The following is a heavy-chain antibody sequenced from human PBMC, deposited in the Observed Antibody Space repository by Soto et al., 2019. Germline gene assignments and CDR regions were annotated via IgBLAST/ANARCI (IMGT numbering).Heavy chain of an antibody. D-gene: IGHD3-10*01. Sequence: SETLSLTCTVSGGSISSSSYYWGWIRQHPGKGLEWIGYIYYSGSTYYNPSLKSRVTISVDTSKNQFSRKLSSVTAADTAVYYCARDRGSNWFDPWGQGTLVTVSS. J-gene: IGHJ5*02. CDR3: ARDRGSNWFDP. V-gene: IGHV4-31*03. CDR2: IYYSGST. CDR1: GGSISSSSYY.